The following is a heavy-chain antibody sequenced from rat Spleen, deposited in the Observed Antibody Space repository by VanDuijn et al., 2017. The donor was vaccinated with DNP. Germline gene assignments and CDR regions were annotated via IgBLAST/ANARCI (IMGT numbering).Heavy chain of an antibody. V-gene: IGHV5-7*01. Sequence: EVQLVESGGGLVQPGRSMKLSCPASGFTFSDYGMASVLQAPTKGLSWVASISYDGRSTTHRDSVTGRFTISRDNVKSILYLQMDSLRSEDTATYYCAKGFTTRDYWGQGVTVTVSS. D-gene: IGHD1-4*01. CDR3: AKGFTTRDY. CDR2: ISYDGRST. CDR1: GFTFSDYG. J-gene: IGHJ2*01.